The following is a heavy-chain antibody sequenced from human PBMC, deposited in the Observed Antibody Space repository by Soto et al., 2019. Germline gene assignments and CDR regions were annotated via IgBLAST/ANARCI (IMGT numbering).Heavy chain of an antibody. CDR3: TAGGIAAAGTVGAFDI. CDR2: IKSKTDGGTT. Sequence: GGSLRLSCAASGFTFSNAWMSWVRQAPGKGLEWVGRIKSKTDGGTTDYSAPVKGRFTISTDDSKNTLYLQMNSLKTEDTAVYYCTAGGIAAAGTVGAFDIWGQGTMVTVSS. J-gene: IGHJ3*02. CDR1: GFTFSNAW. V-gene: IGHV3-15*01. D-gene: IGHD6-13*01.